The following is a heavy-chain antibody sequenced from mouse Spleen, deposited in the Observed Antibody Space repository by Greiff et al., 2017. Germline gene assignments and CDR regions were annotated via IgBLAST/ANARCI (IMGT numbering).Heavy chain of an antibody. CDR1: GYSFTGYN. D-gene: IGHD1-1*01. V-gene: IGHV1S135*01. CDR3: ARNYGSSYGEFFAY. Sequence: EVQRVESGPELEKPGASVKISCKASGYSFTGYNMNWVKQSHGKSLEWIGNIDPYYGGTSYNQKFKGKATLTVDKSSSTAYMQLKSLTSEDSAVYYCARNYGSSYGEFFAYWGQGTLVTVSA. CDR2: IDPYYGGT. J-gene: IGHJ3*01.